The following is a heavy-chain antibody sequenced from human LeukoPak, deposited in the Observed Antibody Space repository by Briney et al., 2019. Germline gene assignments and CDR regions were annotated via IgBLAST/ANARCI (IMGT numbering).Heavy chain of an antibody. Sequence: ASVKVSCKVSGYTLTELSMHRVRQAPGKGLEWMGGFDPEDGETIYAQKFQGRVTMTEDTSTDTAYMKLSSLRSEDTAVYYCATRYCSSTSCYGMGAFDIWGQGTMVTVSS. D-gene: IGHD2-2*01. CDR3: ATRYCSSTSCYGMGAFDI. V-gene: IGHV1-24*01. CDR1: GYTLTELS. J-gene: IGHJ3*02. CDR2: FDPEDGET.